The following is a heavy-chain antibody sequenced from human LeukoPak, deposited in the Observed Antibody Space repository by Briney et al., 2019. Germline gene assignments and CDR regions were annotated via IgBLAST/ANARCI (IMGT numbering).Heavy chain of an antibody. J-gene: IGHJ4*02. CDR1: GFTFSSYG. CDR2: IRYDGSNK. V-gene: IGHV3-30*02. Sequence: GGSLRLSCAASGFTFSSYGMHWVRQAPGKGLEWVAFIRYDGSNKYYADSVKGRFTISRDNSKNTLYLQMNSLRAEDTAVYYCAKDTSATVVTPGLHYWGQGTLVTVSS. CDR3: AKDTSATVVTPGLHY. D-gene: IGHD4-23*01.